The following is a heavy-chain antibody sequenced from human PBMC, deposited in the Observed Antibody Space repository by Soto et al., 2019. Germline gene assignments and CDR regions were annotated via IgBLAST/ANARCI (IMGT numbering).Heavy chain of an antibody. CDR1: GFSVNDNY. V-gene: IGHV3-53*01. CDR2: IFTRGTA. J-gene: IGHJ4*02. Sequence: GGSLRLSCTASGFSVNDNYMAWVRQAPGKSPEWVAVIFTRGTAHYADSVTGRFTFSRDNSKRTLNLQLNNLRAEDTAVYYCTKLWGYYFESWGQGTLVTVSA. CDR3: TKLWGYYFES. D-gene: IGHD3-22*01.